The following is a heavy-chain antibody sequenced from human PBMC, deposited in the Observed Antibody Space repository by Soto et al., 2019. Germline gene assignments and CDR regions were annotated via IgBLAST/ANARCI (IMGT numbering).Heavy chain of an antibody. Sequence: PSEPLSPAWTVYAGSISRYYWRWNRQPPAKGLDWIRDIYYSVSTTYNPSLKSRVTITVDTSKNQFSLKLSSVTAADTAVYYCASAIEGFGGKNGFDLWGQGTLVTVSS. V-gene: IGHV4-59*01. CDR3: ASAIEGFGGKNGFDL. J-gene: IGHJ5*01. D-gene: IGHD3-10*01. CDR1: AGSISRYY. CDR2: IYYSVST.